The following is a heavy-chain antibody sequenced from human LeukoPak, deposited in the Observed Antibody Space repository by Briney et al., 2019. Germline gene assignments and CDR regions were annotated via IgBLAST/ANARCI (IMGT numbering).Heavy chain of an antibody. J-gene: IGHJ4*02. CDR2: ISGSGGST. D-gene: IGHD2-21*02. CDR1: GFTFSSYA. V-gene: IGHV3-23*01. CDR3: AKALAYCGGDCYSTIDY. Sequence: GGSLRLSCAASGFTFSSYAMSWVRQAPGKWLEWVSAISGSGGSTYYADSVKGRFTISRDNSKNTLYLQMNSLRAEDTAVYYCAKALAYCGGDCYSTIDYWGQGTLVTVSS.